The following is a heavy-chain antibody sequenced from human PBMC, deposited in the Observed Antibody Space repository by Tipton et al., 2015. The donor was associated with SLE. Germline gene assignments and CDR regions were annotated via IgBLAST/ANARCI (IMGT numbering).Heavy chain of an antibody. J-gene: IGHJ4*02. D-gene: IGHD6-6*01. V-gene: IGHV4-34*01. CDR1: GGSFSGYY. CDR2: INHSGST. CDR3: ARGRGSSSSGQY. Sequence: TLSLTCAVYGGSFSGYYWSWIRQPPGKGLEWIGEINHSGSTNYNPSLKSRVTISVDTSKNQFSLKLSSVTAADTAVYYCARGRGSSSSGQYWGQGTLVAGSS.